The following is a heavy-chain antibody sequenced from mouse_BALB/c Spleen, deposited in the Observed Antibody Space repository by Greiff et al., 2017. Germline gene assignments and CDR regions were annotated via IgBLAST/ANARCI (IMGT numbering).Heavy chain of an antibody. D-gene: IGHD4-1*01. CDR1: GFTFTDYY. Sequence: EVKLMESGGGLVQPGGSLRLSCATSGFTFTDYYMSWVRQPPGKALEWLGFIRNKANGYTTEYSASVKGRFTISRDNSQSILYLQMNTLRAEDSATYYCARKTGAFDYWGQGTTLTVSS. CDR3: ARKTGAFDY. CDR2: IRNKANGYTT. V-gene: IGHV7-3*02. J-gene: IGHJ2*01.